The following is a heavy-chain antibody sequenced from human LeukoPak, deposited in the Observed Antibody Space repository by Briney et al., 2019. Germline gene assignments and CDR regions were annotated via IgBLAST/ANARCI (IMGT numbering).Heavy chain of an antibody. D-gene: IGHD3-9*01. CDR1: GFTFSSYG. J-gene: IGHJ4*02. Sequence: GGSLRLSCAASGFTFSSYGMSWVRQAPGKGLEWVSAISGSGGSTYYADSVKGRFTISRDNSKNTLYLQMNSLRAEDTAVYYCAKGGLRYFDWLLSGWGQGTLVTVSS. V-gene: IGHV3-23*01. CDR3: AKGGLRYFDWLLSG. CDR2: ISGSGGST.